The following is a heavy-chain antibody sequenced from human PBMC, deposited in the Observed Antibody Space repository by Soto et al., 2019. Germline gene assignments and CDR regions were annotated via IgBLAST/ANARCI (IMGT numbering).Heavy chain of an antibody. D-gene: IGHD2-15*01. CDR3: ARGLLGFGSPYYFDY. CDR1: GYIFTRYY. V-gene: IGHV1-46*01. J-gene: IGHJ4*02. Sequence: QVQLVQSGAEVKKPGASVKVSCKASGYIFTRYYMHWVRQAPGQGLEWMGIINPSGGITSYTQKFQGRVTMTRDTSTSTVYMDLSSLRSEDTAVYYCARGLLGFGSPYYFDYWGQGTLVTVSS. CDR2: INPSGGIT.